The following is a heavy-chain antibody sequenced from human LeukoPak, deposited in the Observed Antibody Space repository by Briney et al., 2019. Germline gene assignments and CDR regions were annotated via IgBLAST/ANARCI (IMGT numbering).Heavy chain of an antibody. CDR1: GGSISSGNFY. Sequence: PSETLSLTCSVSGGSISSGNFYWSWIRQTAGKSLEWIGRIYTKGSTNYNPSIQSRVTISLDTTKRQSSLSLSSATAADTALYYCAREIDYGALYFYCYMDVWGKGTVVTVSS. J-gene: IGHJ6*03. CDR2: IYTKGST. V-gene: IGHV4-61*02. D-gene: IGHD4-17*01. CDR3: AREIDYGALYFYCYMDV.